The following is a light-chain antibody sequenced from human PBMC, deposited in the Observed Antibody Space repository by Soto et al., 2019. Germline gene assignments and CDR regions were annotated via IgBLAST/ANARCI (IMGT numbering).Light chain of an antibody. Sequence: QSALTQPASVSGSPGQSITISCTGTSSDVGGYNYASWYQQHPGKAPKLMIYDVSNRPSGVSNRFSGCKSGNTASPTISGLQAEDEADYYCSSYTSSSTPHVVFGGGTKLTVL. CDR2: DVS. J-gene: IGLJ2*01. CDR3: SSYTSSSTPHVV. CDR1: SSDVGGYNY. V-gene: IGLV2-14*01.